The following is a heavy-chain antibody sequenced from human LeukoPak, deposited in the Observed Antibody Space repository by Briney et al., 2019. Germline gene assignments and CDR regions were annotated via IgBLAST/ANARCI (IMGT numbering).Heavy chain of an antibody. CDR1: GYTFTGYY. Sequence: EASVKVSCKASGYTFTGYYMHWVRQAPGQGLELMGRINPNSGGTNYAQKFQGRVTMTRDTSISTAYMELSRLRSDDTAVYYCARMPAGSSTSNDYWGQGTLVTVSS. V-gene: IGHV1-2*06. J-gene: IGHJ4*02. D-gene: IGHD2-2*01. CDR2: INPNSGGT. CDR3: ARMPAGSSTSNDY.